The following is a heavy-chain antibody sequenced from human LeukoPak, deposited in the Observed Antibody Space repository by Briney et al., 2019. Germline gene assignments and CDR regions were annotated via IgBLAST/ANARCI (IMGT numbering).Heavy chain of an antibody. D-gene: IGHD3-10*01. J-gene: IGHJ5*02. V-gene: IGHV3-30*04. CDR3: AKDFGEVNWFDP. CDR1: GFTFSSYS. CDR2: TSYDGSNK. Sequence: GGSLRLSCAASGFTFSSYSMYWVRQVPGKGLEWVAVTSYDGSNKYHADSVKGRFTISRDNSKNTLYLQMNSLRAEDTAVYYCAKDFGEVNWFDPWGQGTLVTVSS.